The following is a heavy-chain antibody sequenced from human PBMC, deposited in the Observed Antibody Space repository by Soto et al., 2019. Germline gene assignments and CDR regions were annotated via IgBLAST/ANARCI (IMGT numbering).Heavy chain of an antibody. CDR3: AKATTNGGWFNPFDS. J-gene: IGHJ4*02. Sequence: GGSLRLSCAASGFSFVNYAMNWVRQAPGKGLEWVSGLSGSGTSTYYADSVKGRFTISRDNSRDTLFLQMNSLTADDTAVYYCAKATTNGGWFNPFDSWGQGALVTVS. CDR2: LSGSGTST. V-gene: IGHV3-23*01. D-gene: IGHD6-19*01. CDR1: GFSFVNYA.